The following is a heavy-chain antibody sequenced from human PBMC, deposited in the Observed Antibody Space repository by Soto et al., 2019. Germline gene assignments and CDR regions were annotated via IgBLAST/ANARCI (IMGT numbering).Heavy chain of an antibody. CDR2: IGAGSGNR. CDR3: ASLWGGDCYLEYFQH. D-gene: IGHD2-21*02. CDR1: GYTFSNYA. J-gene: IGHJ1*01. Sequence: ASVKVSCKASGYTFSNYAVYWVRQAPGQRLEWMGWIGAGSGNRKFSQKFQGRLTITRDTPASTAYMELSSLRSEETAVEYCASLWGGDCYLEYFQHWGQGTLVTVSS. V-gene: IGHV1-3*01.